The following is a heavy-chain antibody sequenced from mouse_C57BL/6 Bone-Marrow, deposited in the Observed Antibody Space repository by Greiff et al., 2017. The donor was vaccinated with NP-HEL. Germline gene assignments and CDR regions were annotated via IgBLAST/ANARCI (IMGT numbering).Heavy chain of an antibody. CDR3: ARPGYAMDD. V-gene: IGHV1-4*01. CDR1: GYTFTSYT. J-gene: IGHJ4*01. CDR2: INPSSGYT. Sequence: VQLQQSGAELARPGASVKMSCKASGYTFTSYTMHWVQQRPGQGLEWIGYINPSSGYTKYNQKFKDKATLTADKSSSTAYMQLSSLTSEDSAVYYCARPGYAMDDWGQGTSVTVSS.